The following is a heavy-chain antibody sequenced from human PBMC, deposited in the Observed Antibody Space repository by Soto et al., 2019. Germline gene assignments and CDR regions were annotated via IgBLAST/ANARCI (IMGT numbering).Heavy chain of an antibody. CDR3: WKFSGSYYYAMDV. V-gene: IGHV4-34*08. D-gene: IGHD6-19*01. CDR2: INHSGVT. Sequence: SETMCLTSAVDGGKFIGYYGSWISKQPGKGLEWIGEINHSGVTNYKPSLKRRVTISVDTSKNQFSLQLKSVTAADTALIYCWKFSGSYYYAMDVLGQGSTVTVSS. CDR1: GGKFIGYY. J-gene: IGHJ6*02.